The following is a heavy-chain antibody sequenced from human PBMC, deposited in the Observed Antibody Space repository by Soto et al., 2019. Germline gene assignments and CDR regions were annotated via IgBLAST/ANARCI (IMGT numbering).Heavy chain of an antibody. J-gene: IGHJ6*02. CDR1: GGPISSGGYY. CDR2: ISYSGST. V-gene: IGHV4-31*03. D-gene: IGHD3-10*01. CDR3: ARVPRANRGRDYYGMDV. Sequence: SETLSLTCTVSGGPISSGGYYWSWIRQHPGEGLEWIGYISYSGSTYYNPSLKGRITISIDTSENQFSLRLSSVTAADTAVYYCARVPRANRGRDYYGMDVWGQGTTVTVSS.